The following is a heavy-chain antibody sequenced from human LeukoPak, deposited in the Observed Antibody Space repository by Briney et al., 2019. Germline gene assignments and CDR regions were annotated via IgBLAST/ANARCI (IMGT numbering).Heavy chain of an antibody. Sequence: GASVKVSCKASGGTFRSYAISWVRQAPGQGLEWMGGIIPIFGTANYAQKFQGRVTITADKSTSTAYMELSSLRSEDTAVYYCATTYYHDTSGYYLATDYWGQGTLVTVSS. D-gene: IGHD3-22*01. CDR3: ATTYYHDTSGYYLATDY. V-gene: IGHV1-69*06. CDR1: GGTFRSYA. CDR2: IIPIFGTA. J-gene: IGHJ4*02.